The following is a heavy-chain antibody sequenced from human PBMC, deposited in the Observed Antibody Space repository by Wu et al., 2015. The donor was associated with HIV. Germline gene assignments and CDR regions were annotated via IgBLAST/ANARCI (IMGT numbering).Heavy chain of an antibody. J-gene: IGHJ4*02. Sequence: VQLVQSGAEVKKPGASVKVSCKASGYTFTSYAITWVRQAPGQGLEWMGWISAYSGDTNYAQNLQGRVTMTTDTSTSTAYMELRSLRSDDTAVYYCARGQLWAILEWLDYWGQGTPVTVSS. CDR3: ARGQLWAILEWLDY. CDR2: ISAYSGDT. CDR1: GYTFTSYA. V-gene: IGHV1-18*01. D-gene: IGHD3-3*01.